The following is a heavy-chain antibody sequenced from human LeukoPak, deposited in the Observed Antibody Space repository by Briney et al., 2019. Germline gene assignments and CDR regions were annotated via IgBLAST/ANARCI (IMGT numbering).Heavy chain of an antibody. CDR1: GFTFSSYA. CDR3: ARGKYCGVDCYSGFDY. V-gene: IGHV3-23*01. Sequence: PGGSLRLSCAASGFTFSSYAMSWVRQAPGNALEWVSSISGSGVSTFYADSVKGRLTISRDNSKNTLYLQVNSLRAEDTAVYYCARGKYCGVDCYSGFDYWGQGTLVTVSS. D-gene: IGHD2-21*02. CDR2: ISGSGVST. J-gene: IGHJ4*02.